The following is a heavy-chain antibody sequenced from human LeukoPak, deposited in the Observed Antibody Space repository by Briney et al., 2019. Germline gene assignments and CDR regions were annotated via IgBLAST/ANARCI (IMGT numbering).Heavy chain of an antibody. V-gene: IGHV3-21*01. CDR1: GFTFSSYS. CDR3: ARDCSSTSCYDY. CDR2: ISSSSSYI. Sequence: GGSLRLSCAASGFTFSSYSMNWVRQASGKGLEWVSSISSSSSYIYYADSVKGRFTISRDNAKNSLYLQMNSLRAEDTAVYYCARDCSSTSCYDYWGQGTLVTVSS. D-gene: IGHD2-2*01. J-gene: IGHJ4*02.